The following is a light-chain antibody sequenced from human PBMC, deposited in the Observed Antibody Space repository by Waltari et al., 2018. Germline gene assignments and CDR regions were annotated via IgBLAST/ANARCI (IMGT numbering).Light chain of an antibody. CDR1: QSVGRS. J-gene: IGKJ1*01. CDR3: QMYVRLPAT. Sequence: EIVLTQSPGTLSLSPGERVTLSCRASQSVGRSLAWYQQKPGQAPRLLIYDAFTRAPCIADRFSCSGSGTDFSLTISRLDPEDFAGYYCQMYVRLPATFGQGTKVEIK. CDR2: DAF. V-gene: IGKV3-20*01.